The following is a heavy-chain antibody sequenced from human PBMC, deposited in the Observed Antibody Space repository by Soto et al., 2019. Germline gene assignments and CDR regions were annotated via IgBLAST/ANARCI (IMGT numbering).Heavy chain of an antibody. Sequence: ASVKVSCKASGYTFTGYYMHWVRQAPGQGLEWMGWINPNSGGTNYAQKFQGWVTMTRDTSISTAYMELSRLRSDDTAVYYCARERFTMVRGVIGPYFQHWGQGTLVTVSS. J-gene: IGHJ1*01. CDR3: ARERFTMVRGVIGPYFQH. CDR2: INPNSGGT. V-gene: IGHV1-2*04. D-gene: IGHD3-10*01. CDR1: GYTFTGYY.